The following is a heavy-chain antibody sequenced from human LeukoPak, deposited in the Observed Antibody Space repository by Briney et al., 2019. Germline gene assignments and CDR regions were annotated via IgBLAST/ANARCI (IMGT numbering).Heavy chain of an antibody. CDR1: GYTFTGYY. CDR2: INPNSGGT. Sequence: ASVKVSCKASGYTFTGYYMHWVRQAPGQGLEWMGWINPNSGGTNYAQKFQGRVTMTRDTSISTAYMELSRLRSDDTAVYYCARVGYGSGSYPLYYFDYWGQGTLVTVSS. J-gene: IGHJ4*02. D-gene: IGHD3-10*01. V-gene: IGHV1-2*02. CDR3: ARVGYGSGSYPLYYFDY.